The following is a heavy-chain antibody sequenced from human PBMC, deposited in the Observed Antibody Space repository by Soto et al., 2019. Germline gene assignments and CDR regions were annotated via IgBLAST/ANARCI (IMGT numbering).Heavy chain of an antibody. CDR2: IYYSGST. CDR3: ARDTAERWNWFDP. J-gene: IGHJ5*02. Sequence: LSLTCTVSGGSISSGDYYWSWIRQPPGKGLEWIGYIYYSGSTYYNPSLKSRVTISVDTSKNQFSLKLSSVTAADTAVYYCARDTAERWNWFDPWGQGTLVTVSS. D-gene: IGHD4-17*01. CDR1: GGSISSGDYY. V-gene: IGHV4-30-4*01.